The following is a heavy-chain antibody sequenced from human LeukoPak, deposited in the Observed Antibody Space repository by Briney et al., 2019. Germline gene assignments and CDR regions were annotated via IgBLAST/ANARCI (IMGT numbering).Heavy chain of an antibody. Sequence: SENLSLTCAVYGGSFSGYYWSWIRQPPGKGLEWIGEINHSGSTNYNPSLKSRVTISVDTSKNQFSLKLSSVTAADTAVYYCARTGPAYYYDYVWGSYPRFDYWGQGTLVTVSS. J-gene: IGHJ4*02. D-gene: IGHD3-16*02. CDR2: INHSGST. V-gene: IGHV4-34*01. CDR3: ARTGPAYYYDYVWGSYPRFDY. CDR1: GGSFSGYY.